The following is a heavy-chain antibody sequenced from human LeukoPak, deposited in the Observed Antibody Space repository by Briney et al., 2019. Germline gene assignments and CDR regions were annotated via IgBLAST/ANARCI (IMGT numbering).Heavy chain of an antibody. V-gene: IGHV3-23*01. CDR3: ARDSTKIGSGSPLDY. CDR1: GFTFSSYA. CDR2: ISGSGGST. J-gene: IGHJ4*02. D-gene: IGHD3-10*01. Sequence: GGSLRLSCAASGFTFSSYAMSWVRQAPGKGLEWVSAISGSGGSTYYADSVKGRFTISRDNSKNTLYLQMNSLRAEDTAVYYCARDSTKIGSGSPLDYWGQGTLVTVSS.